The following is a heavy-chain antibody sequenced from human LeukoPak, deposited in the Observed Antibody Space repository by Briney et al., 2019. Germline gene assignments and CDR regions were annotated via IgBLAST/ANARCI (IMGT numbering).Heavy chain of an antibody. CDR1: GFTFDDYA. J-gene: IGHJ4*02. V-gene: IGHV3-9*01. CDR3: AKENSTGSFPH. Sequence: PGRSLRLSCAASGFTFDDYAMPWVRQAPVKGLEWVSGISWNSGSIGYADSVKGRFTISRDNGKNSLYLQMNSLRAEDTALYYCAKENSTGSFPHWGQGTLVTVSS. CDR2: ISWNSGSI. D-gene: IGHD4-17*01.